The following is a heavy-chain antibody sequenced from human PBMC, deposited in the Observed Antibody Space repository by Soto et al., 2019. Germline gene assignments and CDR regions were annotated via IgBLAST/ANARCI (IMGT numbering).Heavy chain of an antibody. V-gene: IGHV4-59*08. CDR3: ARGRDGYNSLLAFGIDYYYGMDV. CDR1: GGSISSYQ. D-gene: IGHD5-12*01. J-gene: IGHJ6*02. Sequence: TSETLSPTCNVPGGSISSYQWSWIRPPPGEGLEWIGYIYYSGSTNYNPSLKIRVAISVDTSKNHFSLKLSSVIAADTAVYYCARGRDGYNSLLAFGIDYYYGMDVWGQGTTVTVSS. CDR2: IYYSGST.